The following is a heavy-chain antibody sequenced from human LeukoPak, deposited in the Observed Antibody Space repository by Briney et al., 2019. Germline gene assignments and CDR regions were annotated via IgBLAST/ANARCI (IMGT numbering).Heavy chain of an antibody. Sequence: GGSLRLSCAASGFSFSNYWMHWVRQAPGKGLVWVSRTNTDGRSTTYADSVKGRFTISRDNAKNTLYLQMNSLRAEDTALYYCARDLGYSSGWYYAFDIWGQGTMVTVSS. CDR2: TNTDGRST. CDR3: ARDLGYSSGWYYAFDI. CDR1: GFSFSNYW. J-gene: IGHJ3*02. D-gene: IGHD6-19*01. V-gene: IGHV3-74*01.